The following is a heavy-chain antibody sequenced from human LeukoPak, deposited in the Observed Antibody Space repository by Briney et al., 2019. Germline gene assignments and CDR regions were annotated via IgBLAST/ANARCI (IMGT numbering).Heavy chain of an antibody. CDR3: ARGDQGTRSNY. V-gene: IGHV3-48*01. D-gene: IGHD2-2*01. CDR2: ISRDGSSI. J-gene: IGHJ4*02. CDR1: GFSFSSYS. Sequence: PGGSLRLSCVASGFSFSSYSMNWVRQAPGKGLEWVSYISRDGSSIHYADSVKGRFSISRDDARNSVFLQMNSLIADDAAVYYCARGDQGTRSNYWGQGTLVTVSS.